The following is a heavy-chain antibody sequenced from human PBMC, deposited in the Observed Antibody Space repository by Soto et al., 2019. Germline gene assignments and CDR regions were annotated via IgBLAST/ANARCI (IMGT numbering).Heavy chain of an antibody. D-gene: IGHD5-12*01. CDR1: GFTFSSYG. Sequence: PGGSLRLSCASSGFTFSSYGMHLVRQAPGKGLEWVAVIWYDGSNKYYADSVKGRFTISRDNSKNTLYLQMNSLRAEDTAVYCCARDTSRGGYDFLSYYYGMDVWGQGTTVTVSS. V-gene: IGHV3-33*01. CDR2: IWYDGSNK. CDR3: ARDTSRGGYDFLSYYYGMDV. J-gene: IGHJ6*02.